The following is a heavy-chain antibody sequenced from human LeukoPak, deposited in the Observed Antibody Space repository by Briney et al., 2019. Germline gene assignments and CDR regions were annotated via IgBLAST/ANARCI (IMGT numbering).Heavy chain of an antibody. D-gene: IGHD5-18*01. Sequence: PGRSLRLSCAASGFTFSSYAMHWVRQAPGKGLEWVAVISYDGSNKYYADSVKGRFTISRDNSKNTLYLQMNSLRAEDTAVYYCAKDGVDTPAEGDFAYWGQGTLVTVSS. J-gene: IGHJ4*02. CDR2: ISYDGSNK. V-gene: IGHV3-30-3*01. CDR3: AKDGVDTPAEGDFAY. CDR1: GFTFSSYA.